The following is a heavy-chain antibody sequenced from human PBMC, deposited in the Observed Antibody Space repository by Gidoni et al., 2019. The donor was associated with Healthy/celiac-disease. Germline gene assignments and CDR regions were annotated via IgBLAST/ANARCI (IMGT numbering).Heavy chain of an antibody. J-gene: IGHJ5*02. D-gene: IGHD1-26*01. CDR1: CGSISSGGYY. CDR2: IYYSGST. CDR3: AREGSGSYKGWFDP. V-gene: IGHV4-31*03. Sequence: QVQLQESGPGLVKPSQTLSLPCTVSCGSISSGGYYWSWIRQHPGKGLEWIGYIYYSGSTYYNPSLKSRVTISVDTSKNQFSLKLSSVTAADTAVYYCAREGSGSYKGWFDPWGQGTLVTVSS.